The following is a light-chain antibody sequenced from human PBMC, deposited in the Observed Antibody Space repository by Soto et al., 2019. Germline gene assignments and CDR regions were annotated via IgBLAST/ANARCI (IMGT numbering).Light chain of an antibody. CDR1: QSVLSNY. CDR3: QQYASSPFT. V-gene: IGKV3-20*01. Sequence: EIVLTQSPGTLSLSPGERATLSCRASQSVLSNYLAWYQQKPGQAPRLLIYGASNRATGIPHRFSGSGSGTDFTLTISRLEPEDFAVYFCQQYASSPFTFGPGTKVDIK. J-gene: IGKJ3*01. CDR2: GAS.